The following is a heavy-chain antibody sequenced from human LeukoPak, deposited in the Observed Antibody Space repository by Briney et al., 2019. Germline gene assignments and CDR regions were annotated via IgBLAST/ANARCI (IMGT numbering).Heavy chain of an antibody. CDR2: ISSSSSYI. J-gene: IGHJ6*03. CDR1: GFTFSSDS. V-gene: IGHV3-21*04. Sequence: PGGSLRLSCAASGFTFSSDSMNWVRQAPGKGLEWVSSISSSSSYIYYADSVKGRFTISRDNAKNSLYLQMNSLRAEDTAVYYCAKPPQLPYYYYYYMDVWGKGTTVTVSS. D-gene: IGHD2-2*01. CDR3: AKPPQLPYYYYYYMDV.